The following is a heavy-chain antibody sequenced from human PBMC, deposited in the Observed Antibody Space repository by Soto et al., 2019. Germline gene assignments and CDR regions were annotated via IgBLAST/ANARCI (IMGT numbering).Heavy chain of an antibody. J-gene: IGHJ4*02. CDR1: GGSISSSGYY. D-gene: IGHD2-2*01. Sequence: PSETLSLTCTVSGGSISSSGYYWSWIRQHPGKGLEWIGYIYYSGNTHYNPSLRSRVIMSLITSKNQFSLKLNSVSAADTAVYYCARVRCGSTSCLRPEYWGQGTLVTVSS. CDR3: ARVRCGSTSCLRPEY. V-gene: IGHV4-31*03. CDR2: IYYSGNT.